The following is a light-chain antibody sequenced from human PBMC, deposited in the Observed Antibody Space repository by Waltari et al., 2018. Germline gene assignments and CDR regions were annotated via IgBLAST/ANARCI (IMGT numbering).Light chain of an antibody. CDR3: ALYMGSGIWV. V-gene: IGLV8-61*01. CDR1: SGSLSTTSY. CDR2: NAK. J-gene: IGLJ3*02. Sequence: QTVVTQEPSLSVSPGGTVPLTCALSSGSLSTTSYATGYQQTPGQDARPLVDNAKALASGVPGRFSGSTRGNTAALPITGAQADDESDYYCALYMGSGIWVFGGGTRLTVL.